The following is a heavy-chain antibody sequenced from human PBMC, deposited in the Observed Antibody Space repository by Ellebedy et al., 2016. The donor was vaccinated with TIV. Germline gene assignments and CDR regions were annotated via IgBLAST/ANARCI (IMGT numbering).Heavy chain of an antibody. CDR3: ARVQLVWFESDC. J-gene: IGHJ4*02. D-gene: IGHD3-10*01. V-gene: IGHV3-30*03. Sequence: GESLKISCTASGFSFSNYGMHWVRQAPGKGLEWVAVISYDGSKTYSADSVKGRFTISRDNSKNTVYLEMNSLRPEDTAVYFCARVQLVWFESDCWGQGTLVTVSS. CDR1: GFSFSNYG. CDR2: ISYDGSKT.